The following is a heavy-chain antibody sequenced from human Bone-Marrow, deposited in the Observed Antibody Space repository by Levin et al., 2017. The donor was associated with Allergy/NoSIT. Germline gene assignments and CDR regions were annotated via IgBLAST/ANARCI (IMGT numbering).Heavy chain of an antibody. Sequence: SETLSLTCAVYGGSFSGYYWSWIRQPPGKGLEWIGEINHSGSTNYNPSLKSRVTISVDTSKNQFSLKLSSVTAADTAVYYCARGQPLQLWLRGHWFDPWGQGTLVTVSS. D-gene: IGHD5-18*01. CDR1: GGSFSGYY. V-gene: IGHV4-34*01. CDR2: INHSGST. J-gene: IGHJ5*02. CDR3: ARGQPLQLWLRGHWFDP.